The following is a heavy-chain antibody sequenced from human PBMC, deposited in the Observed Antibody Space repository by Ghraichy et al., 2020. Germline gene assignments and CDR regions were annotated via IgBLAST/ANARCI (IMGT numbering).Heavy chain of an antibody. CDR1: NGSISSAPYS. CDR3: ARRPLRSPYDRVDVFDI. V-gene: IGHV4-30-2*01. CDR2: IRHSGYT. J-gene: IGHJ3*02. Sequence: SETLSLTCTVSNGSISSAPYSWNWFRQPPGEGLQWIGNIRHSGYTSYNPSLQGRVLVSIDISKNQFSLKLTSVTAADTAVYYCARRPLRSPYDRVDVFDIWGRGTRVTVSS. D-gene: IGHD3-9*01.